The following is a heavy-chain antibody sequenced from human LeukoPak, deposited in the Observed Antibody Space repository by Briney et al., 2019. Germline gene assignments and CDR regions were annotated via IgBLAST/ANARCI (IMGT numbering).Heavy chain of an antibody. CDR3: ARCERTYYYDSSGQ. CDR2: IIPIFGTA. V-gene: IGHV1-69*05. Sequence: SVKVSCKASGGTFSSYAISWVRQAPGQGLEWMGGIIPIFGTANYAQKFQGRATITTDESTSTAYMELSSLRSEDTAVYYCARCERTYYYDSSGQWGQGTLVTVSS. J-gene: IGHJ4*02. D-gene: IGHD3-22*01. CDR1: GGTFSSYA.